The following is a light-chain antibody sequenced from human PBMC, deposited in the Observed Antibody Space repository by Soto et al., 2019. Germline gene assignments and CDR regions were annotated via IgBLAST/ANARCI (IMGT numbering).Light chain of an antibody. Sequence: EIVLTQSPGTLSLSPGERATLSCRASQSVSSSYLAWYQQKPGQAPRLLIYGASSRATGIPDRFSGSGSGTDFTLTISRLEPEDFAVYYCQQYVSSPPITFGPGTNVDIK. CDR3: QQYVSSPPIT. V-gene: IGKV3-20*01. CDR2: GAS. CDR1: QSVSSSY. J-gene: IGKJ3*01.